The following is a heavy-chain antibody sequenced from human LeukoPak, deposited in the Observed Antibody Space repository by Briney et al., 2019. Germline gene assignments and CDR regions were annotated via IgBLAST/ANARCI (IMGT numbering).Heavy chain of an antibody. CDR2: INQDGTEK. Sequence: GGSLRLSCAASGFTFITYWMSWVRQAPGKGLEWVANINQDGTEKYYVDSVKGRFTISRGNAKNSLYLQMNSLRVEDTAVYYCAKVAKYYYGSETYYFFEHWGQGTPVTASS. V-gene: IGHV3-7*01. CDR1: GFTFITYW. D-gene: IGHD3-10*01. J-gene: IGHJ4*02. CDR3: AKVAKYYYGSETYYFFEH.